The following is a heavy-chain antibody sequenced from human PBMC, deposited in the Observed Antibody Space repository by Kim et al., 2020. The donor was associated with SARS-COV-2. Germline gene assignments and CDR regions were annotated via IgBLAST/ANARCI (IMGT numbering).Heavy chain of an antibody. D-gene: IGHD1-26*01. CDR3: ARASKWAVNNWFDP. CDR1: GGSFSGYY. J-gene: IGHJ5*02. V-gene: IGHV4-34*01. CDR2: INHSGST. Sequence: SETLSLTCAVYGGSFSGYYWSWIRQPPGKGLEWIGEINHSGSTNYNPSLKSRVTISVDTSKNQFSLKLSSVTAADTAVYYCARASKWAVNNWFDPWGQGTLVTVSS.